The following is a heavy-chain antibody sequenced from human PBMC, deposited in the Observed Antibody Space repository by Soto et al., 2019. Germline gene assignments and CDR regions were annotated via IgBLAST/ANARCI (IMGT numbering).Heavy chain of an antibody. V-gene: IGHV4-31*03. CDR1: GGSVNSGGYH. J-gene: IGHJ6*02. D-gene: IGHD1-1*01. CDR3: ARAPIPNWNYYGMDV. Sequence: QVLLQESGPGQVKPSQTLSLTCTVSGGSVNSGGYHWSWIRQHPGKGLEWIGDIYYSGSTYYNPSLKSRVTISIDTSTNHFSLHLSALTAADTAVYYCARAPIPNWNYYGMDVWGQGTTVTVSS. CDR2: IYYSGST.